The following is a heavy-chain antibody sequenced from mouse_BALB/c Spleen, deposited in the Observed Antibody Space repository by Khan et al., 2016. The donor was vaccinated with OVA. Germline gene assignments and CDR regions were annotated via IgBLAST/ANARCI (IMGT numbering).Heavy chain of an antibody. Sequence: VQLKESGPGLVAPSQSLSITCTVSGFSLTSYGVGWVRQPPGKGLEWLGVIWGDGSTNYHSALISRLSISKDNSKSQAFLTLDSLQTDDNDTYHGARYYYGRAWFAYWGQGTLVTVSA. CDR3: ARYYYGRAWFAY. J-gene: IGHJ3*01. V-gene: IGHV2-3*01. CDR1: GFSLTSYG. D-gene: IGHD1-1*01. CDR2: IWGDGST.